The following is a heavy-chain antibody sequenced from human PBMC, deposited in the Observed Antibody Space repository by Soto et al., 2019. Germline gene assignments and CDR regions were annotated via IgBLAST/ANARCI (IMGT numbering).Heavy chain of an antibody. J-gene: IGHJ5*02. CDR3: AGPHDRAGLGT. V-gene: IGHV1-3*01. D-gene: IGHD1-1*01. CDR2: HNGYNGQT. CDR1: ENTFITYL. Sequence: ASVKVSFKASENTFITYLVHWVVQVHGQGLEWMGWHNGYNGQTEYSQKFQGRVTITRDTSAKTAYLELRSLTSEDTAVYYCAGPHDRAGLGTWGQGTLVTVSS.